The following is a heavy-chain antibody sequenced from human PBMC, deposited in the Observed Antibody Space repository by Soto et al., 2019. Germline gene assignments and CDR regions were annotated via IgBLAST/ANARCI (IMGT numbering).Heavy chain of an antibody. D-gene: IGHD2-15*01. V-gene: IGHV3-23*01. Sequence: EVQVLESGGGLVQPGGSLRLSCEGSGITVSSHAMTWIRQAPGKGPEWVSTITADGGTYYADSVKGRFAMSRDTSESTLYLQMNSLGAEDTAAYYCAPHVSCSGGSCQYDAFAIRGQGTMVTVSS. J-gene: IGHJ3*02. CDR2: ITADGGT. CDR3: APHVSCSGGSCQYDAFAI. CDR1: GITVSSHA.